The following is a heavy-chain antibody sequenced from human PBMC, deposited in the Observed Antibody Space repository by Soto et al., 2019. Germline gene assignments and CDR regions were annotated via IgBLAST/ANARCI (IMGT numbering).Heavy chain of an antibody. CDR2: IYPGDSDT. D-gene: IGHD1-1*01. Sequence: ESLKISCKGSGYSFTSYGIGWVRQMAGKGLEWMGIIYPGDSDTRYSPSFQGQVTISADKSISTAYLQWSSLKASDTAMYYCARHLAGGPTTDDAFDIWGQGTMVTVSS. J-gene: IGHJ3*02. CDR3: ARHLAGGPTTDDAFDI. V-gene: IGHV5-51*01. CDR1: GYSFTSYG.